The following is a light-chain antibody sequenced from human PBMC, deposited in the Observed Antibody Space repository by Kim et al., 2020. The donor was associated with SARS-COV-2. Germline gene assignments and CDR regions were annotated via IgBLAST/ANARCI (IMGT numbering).Light chain of an antibody. V-gene: IGLV1-47*01. CDR3: AAWDDRLSALV. J-gene: IGLJ2*01. CDR1: SSNIGSNY. Sequence: QSVLTQPPSASGTPGQRVTISCSGSSSNIGSNYVYWYQQLPGTAPKLLIYRNNQRPSGVPDRFSGSKSGTSASLAISGLRSEDEADYYCAAWDDRLSALVFGGGTQLRVL. CDR2: RNN.